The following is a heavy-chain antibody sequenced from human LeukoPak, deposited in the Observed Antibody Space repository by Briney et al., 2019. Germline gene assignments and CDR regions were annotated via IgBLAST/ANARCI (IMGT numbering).Heavy chain of an antibody. CDR3: AKDISYEYNLGSNPDH. V-gene: IGHV3-30*02. Sequence: GGSLRLSCAASGLTFSPYGMHWVRQAPGKWLEWVAFIRHDGSKQFYTDSVKARFTISRDNSKNTMYLQMSGLRAEDTAMYYCAKDISYEYNLGSNPDHRGQGTQVTVSS. D-gene: IGHD1-20*01. J-gene: IGHJ4*02. CDR2: IRHDGSKQ. CDR1: GLTFSPYG.